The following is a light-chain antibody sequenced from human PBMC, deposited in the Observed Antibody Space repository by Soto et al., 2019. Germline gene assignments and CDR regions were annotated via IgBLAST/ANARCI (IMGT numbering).Light chain of an antibody. Sequence: DIVLTQSPGTLSLSPGERATLSCRASQGVSANHLTWYQQKPGQAPRLLMCGASTRGTGIPDRFIGSGSGTDFTLTISRLEPEDFAVYFCQQYSRSPFTFGPGTKVDI. V-gene: IGKV3-20*01. CDR3: QQYSRSPFT. J-gene: IGKJ3*01. CDR1: QGVSANH. CDR2: GAS.